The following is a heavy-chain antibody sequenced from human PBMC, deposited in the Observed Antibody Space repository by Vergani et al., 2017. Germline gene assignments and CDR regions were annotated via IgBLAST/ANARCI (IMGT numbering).Heavy chain of an antibody. CDR1: GGTFSSNS. V-gene: IGHV1-69*13. D-gene: IGHD3-22*01. CDR2: IIPIFGTT. J-gene: IGHJ4*02. Sequence: QGQLAQSGAGVKKPGSSVKVSCKASGGTFSSNSISWVRQAPGLGLEWMGRIIPIFGTTSYAQKFQGRVTILADESTSTAYMELSSLRSEDTAVYYCARSSGYYSYYFDFWGQGTLVTVSS. CDR3: ARSSGYYSYYFDF.